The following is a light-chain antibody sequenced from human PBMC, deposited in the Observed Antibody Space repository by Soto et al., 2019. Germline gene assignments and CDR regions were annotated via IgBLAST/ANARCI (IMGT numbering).Light chain of an antibody. CDR2: DDN. V-gene: IGLV3-21*02. Sequence: YELTQPPSVSGAPGQTARITCGGNNIGSTSVHWYQQRPGQAPVLVVYDDNDRPSGIPERFSGSNSENTATLTITRVEAGDEADYYCQVWNITTDHYVFGTGTKVTVL. CDR3: QVWNITTDHYV. J-gene: IGLJ1*01. CDR1: NIGSTS.